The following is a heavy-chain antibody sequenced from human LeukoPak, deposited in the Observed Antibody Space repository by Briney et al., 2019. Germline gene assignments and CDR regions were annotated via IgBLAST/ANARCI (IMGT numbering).Heavy chain of an antibody. CDR1: GFTFSTYT. CDR2: ISGSGGNT. Sequence: GGSLRLSCAASGFTFSTYTMSWVRQAPGKGLEWVSAISGSGGNTYYADSVKGRFTMSRDNSKNTMYLQMDSLRADDTAVYYCAKAAFSRTSYFDYWGQGTLVTASS. V-gene: IGHV3-23*01. D-gene: IGHD3-3*02. CDR3: AKAAFSRTSYFDY. J-gene: IGHJ4*02.